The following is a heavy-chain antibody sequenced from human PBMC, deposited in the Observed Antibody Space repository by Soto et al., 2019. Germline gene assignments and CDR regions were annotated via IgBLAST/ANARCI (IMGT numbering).Heavy chain of an antibody. CDR1: GGYFNNRQTLNSYP. CDR3: AKSWVGEIYYYYYAMDV. V-gene: IGHV1-69*06. CDR2: IIPLFGTT. Sequence: QVQVVQSGAEVKRPGSSVNVSCKGSGGYFNNRQTLNSYPISWVRQAPGQGLEWMGGIIPLFGTTNYAQRFQGRVTITADKSTSTSYLELNTVTSDDTAVYYCAKSWVGEIYYYYYAMDVWGQGTTVTVSS. J-gene: IGHJ6*02. D-gene: IGHD1-26*01.